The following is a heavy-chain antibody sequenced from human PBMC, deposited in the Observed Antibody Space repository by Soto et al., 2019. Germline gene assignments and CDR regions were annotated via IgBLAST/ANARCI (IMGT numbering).Heavy chain of an antibody. D-gene: IGHD6-13*01. V-gene: IGHV1-8*02. Sequence: ASVKVSCKTSGYDFTAYDINWVRQASGQGLEWMGWMNPINGATGSARRFQGRVSMTRNTATGTAYLELTSLRSDDTGVYYCGRGPSPGAPAGGTPYYYAMDVWGQGTTVTVSS. J-gene: IGHJ6*02. CDR2: MNPINGAT. CDR3: GRGPSPGAPAGGTPYYYAMDV. CDR1: GYDFTAYD.